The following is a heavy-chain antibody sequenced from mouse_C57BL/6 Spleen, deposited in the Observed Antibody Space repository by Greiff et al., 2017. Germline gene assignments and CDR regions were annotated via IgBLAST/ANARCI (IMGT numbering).Heavy chain of an antibody. D-gene: IGHD3-2*02. CDR2: IDPENGDT. Sequence: EVQLQQSGAELVRPGASVKLSCTASGFNIKDDYMHWVKQRPEQGLEWIGWIDPENGDTEYASKFQGKATITADTSSNTAYLQLSSLTSEDTAVYYCTTWQLRRFDYWGQGTTLTVSS. CDR3: TTWQLRRFDY. J-gene: IGHJ2*01. V-gene: IGHV14-4*01. CDR1: GFNIKDDY.